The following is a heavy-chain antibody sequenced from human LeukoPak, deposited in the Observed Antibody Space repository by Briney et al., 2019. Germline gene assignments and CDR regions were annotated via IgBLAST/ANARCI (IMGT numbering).Heavy chain of an antibody. V-gene: IGHV1-18*01. D-gene: IGHD1-1*01. CDR3: ARVWKTSSYYFDY. CDR1: GYSFTSSA. Sequence: GASVKVSCKASGYSFTSSAFSWVRQAPGQGLEWMGWISAYNDNTNSVQKFQGRVTMTTDTSTSTAYMELRSLRSDDTAVYYCARVWKTSSYYFDYWGQGTLVTVSS. J-gene: IGHJ4*02. CDR2: ISAYNDNT.